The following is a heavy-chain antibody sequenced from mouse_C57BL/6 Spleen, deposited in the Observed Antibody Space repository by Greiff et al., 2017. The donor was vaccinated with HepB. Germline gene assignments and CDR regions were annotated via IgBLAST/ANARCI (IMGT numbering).Heavy chain of an antibody. CDR3: ARSRAHYYGSSGEYYFDY. J-gene: IGHJ2*01. Sequence: VQLQESGPELVKPGASVKISCKASGYAFSSSWMNWVKQRPGKGLEWIGRIYPGDGDTNYNGKFKGKATLTADKSSSTAYMQLSSLTSEDSAVYFCARSRAHYYGSSGEYYFDYWGQGTTLTVSS. CDR1: GYAFSSSW. D-gene: IGHD1-1*01. V-gene: IGHV1-82*01. CDR2: IYPGDGDT.